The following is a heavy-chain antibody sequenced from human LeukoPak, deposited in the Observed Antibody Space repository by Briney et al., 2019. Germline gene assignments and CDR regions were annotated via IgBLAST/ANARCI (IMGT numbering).Heavy chain of an antibody. CDR3: AKDARIAAAGGYFDY. CDR2: ISGSGGST. Sequence: GGSLRLSCAASGFTFSNYNMNWVRQAPGKGLEWVSAISGSGGSTYYADSVKGRFTISRDNSKNTLYLQMNSLRAEDTAVYYCAKDARIAAAGGYFDYWGQGTLVTVSS. V-gene: IGHV3-23*01. D-gene: IGHD6-13*01. CDR1: GFTFSNYN. J-gene: IGHJ4*02.